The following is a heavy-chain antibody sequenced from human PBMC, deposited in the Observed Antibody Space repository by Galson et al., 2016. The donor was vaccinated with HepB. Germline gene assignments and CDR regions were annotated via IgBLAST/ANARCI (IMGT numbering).Heavy chain of an antibody. CDR3: TREANDAFDI. CDR2: SFHDEDYT. CDR1: GFTLSKYH. J-gene: IGHJ3*02. V-gene: IGHV3-30-3*01. Sequence: LRLSCAASGFTLSKYHMHWVRQAPGKGLEWVALSFHDEDYTYYPDSVKGRFTISRDNTKGTVYLHMNSLRDEEPAVYYCTREANDAFDIWGQGTMVTVTS.